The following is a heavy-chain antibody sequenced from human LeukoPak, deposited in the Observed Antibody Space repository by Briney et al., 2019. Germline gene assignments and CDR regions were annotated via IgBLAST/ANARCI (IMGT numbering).Heavy chain of an antibody. V-gene: IGHV3-23*01. CDR1: GFTFSIYG. Sequence: GGSLRLSCAASGFTFSIYGMGWVRQAPGKGLEWVSAISGSSRSTYYADSVKGRFTISRDNSKNTLYLQMNSLRAEDTAVYYCAKVRMITMIAYDAFDIWGQGTMVTVSS. CDR3: AKVRMITMIAYDAFDI. J-gene: IGHJ3*02. CDR2: ISGSSRST. D-gene: IGHD3-22*01.